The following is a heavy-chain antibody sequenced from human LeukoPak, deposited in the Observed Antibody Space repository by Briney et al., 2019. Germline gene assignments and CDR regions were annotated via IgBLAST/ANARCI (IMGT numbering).Heavy chain of an antibody. CDR2: IYYSGST. D-gene: IGHD3-3*01. J-gene: IGHJ5*02. V-gene: IGHV4-30-4*08. Sequence: SWVRQPPGKGLEWIGYIYYSGSTYYNPSLKSRVTISVDTSKNQFSLKLSSVTAADTAVYYCARFARFLAFDPWGQGTLVTVSS. CDR3: ARFARFLAFDP.